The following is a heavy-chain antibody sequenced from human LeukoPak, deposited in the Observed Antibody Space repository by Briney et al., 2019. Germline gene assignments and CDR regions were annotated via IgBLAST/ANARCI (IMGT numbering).Heavy chain of an antibody. V-gene: IGHV3-30*18. D-gene: IGHD6-13*01. J-gene: IGHJ4*02. Sequence: GRSLRLSCAASGLTFSSYGMHWVRQAPGKGLEWVAVISYDGSNKYYADSVKGRFTISRDNSKNTLYLQMNSLRAEDTAVYYCAKWAAAAGKNYFDYWGQGTLVTVSS. CDR2: ISYDGSNK. CDR3: AKWAAAAGKNYFDY. CDR1: GLTFSSYG.